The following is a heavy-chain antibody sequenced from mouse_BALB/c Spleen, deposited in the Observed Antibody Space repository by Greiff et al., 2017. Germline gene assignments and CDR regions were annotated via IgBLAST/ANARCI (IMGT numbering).Heavy chain of an antibody. Sequence: VKLKESGPGLVAPSQSLSITCTVSGFSLTSYGVHWVRQPPGKGLEWLGVIWAGGSTNYNSALMSRLSISKDNSKSQVFLKMNSLQTDDTAMYYCASGGYYEFAYWGQGTLVTVSA. J-gene: IGHJ3*01. CDR1: GFSLTSYG. V-gene: IGHV2-9*02. CDR3: ASGGYYEFAY. D-gene: IGHD2-3*01. CDR2: IWAGGST.